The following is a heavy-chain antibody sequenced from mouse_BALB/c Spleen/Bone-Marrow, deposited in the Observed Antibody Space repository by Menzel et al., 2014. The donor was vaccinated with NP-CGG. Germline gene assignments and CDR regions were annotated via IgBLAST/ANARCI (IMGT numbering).Heavy chain of an antibody. V-gene: IGHV5-9-4*01. CDR2: ISSGGNYT. CDR1: GFTFSDYA. Sequence: DVQLVESGGALVKPGGSLKLSCAASGFTFSDYAMSWVRQSPEKRLEWVAEISSGGNYTYYPDTVTGRFTISRDNAKNTLYLEMSSLRSGDTAMYYCSRNSNYSFDFWGQGTTPTVSS. CDR3: SRNSNYSFDF. D-gene: IGHD2-5*01. J-gene: IGHJ2*01.